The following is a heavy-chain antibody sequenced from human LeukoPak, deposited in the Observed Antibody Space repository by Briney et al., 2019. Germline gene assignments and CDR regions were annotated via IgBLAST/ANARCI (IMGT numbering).Heavy chain of an antibody. CDR3: ARDYVRGNAASDI. J-gene: IGHJ3*02. CDR2: IWYDGSNK. D-gene: IGHD3-16*01. V-gene: IGHV3-33*01. CDR1: GFTFSSYG. Sequence: TGGSLRLSCAASGFTFSSYGMHWVRQAPGKGLEWVAVIWYDGSNKYYADSVKGRFTISRDNSKNTLYLQMNSLRAEDTAVYYCARDYVRGNAASDIWGQGTMVTVSS.